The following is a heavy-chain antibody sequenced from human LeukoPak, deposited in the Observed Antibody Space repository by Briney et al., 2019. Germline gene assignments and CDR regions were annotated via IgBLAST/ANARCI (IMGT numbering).Heavy chain of an antibody. CDR3: ARGGVGGFDFDY. Sequence: GGSRRLSCPAPGFTIRTNNRSWVGQAPGKGLEWVSVIYSGDSTYYADSVKGRFTISRDTSKNTLYLQMNSLRAEDTAVYYCARGGVGGFDFDYWGQGTLVTVSS. V-gene: IGHV3-66*01. CDR2: IYSGDST. CDR1: GFTIRTNN. D-gene: IGHD4-23*01. J-gene: IGHJ4*02.